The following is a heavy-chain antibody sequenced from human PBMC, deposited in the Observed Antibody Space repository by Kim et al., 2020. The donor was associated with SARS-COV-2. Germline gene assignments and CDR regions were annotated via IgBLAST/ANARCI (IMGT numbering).Heavy chain of an antibody. CDR2: ISWNSGSI. Sequence: GGSLRLSCAASGFTFGDYAMHWVRQAPGKGLEWVSGISWNSGSIGYADSVKGRFTISRDNAKNSLYLQMNSLRAEDTALYYCAKAKHYDFWSGYYIIGGLYFDYWGQGTLVTVSS. V-gene: IGHV3-9*01. D-gene: IGHD3-3*01. CDR3: AKAKHYDFWSGYYIIGGLYFDY. J-gene: IGHJ4*02. CDR1: GFTFGDYA.